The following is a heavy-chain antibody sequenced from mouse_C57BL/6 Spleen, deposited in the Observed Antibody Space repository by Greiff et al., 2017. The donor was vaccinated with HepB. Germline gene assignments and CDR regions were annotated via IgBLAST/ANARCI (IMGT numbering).Heavy chain of an antibody. J-gene: IGHJ2*01. V-gene: IGHV1-69*01. CDR2: IDPSDSYT. CDR1: GYTFTSYW. CDR3: ARWAYGNSYFDY. Sequence: VQLQQPGAELVMPGASVKLSCKASGYTFTSYWMHWVKQRPGQGLEWIGEIDPSDSYTNYNQKFKGKSTLTVDKSSSTAYMQLSSLTSEDSAVYYCARWAYGNSYFDYWGQGTTLTVSS. D-gene: IGHD2-1*01.